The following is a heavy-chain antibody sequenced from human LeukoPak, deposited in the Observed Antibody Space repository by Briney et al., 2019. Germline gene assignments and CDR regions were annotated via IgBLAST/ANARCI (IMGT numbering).Heavy chain of an antibody. J-gene: IGHJ3*02. CDR1: GGSISSGDYY. CDR3: ARVTTVTTANDAFDI. Sequence: PSETLSLTCTVSGGSISSGDYYWSWIRQPPGKGLEWIGYIYYSGSTYYSPSLKSRVTISVDTSKSQFSLKLSSVTAADTAVYYCARVTTVTTANDAFDIWGQGTMVTVSS. V-gene: IGHV4-30-4*01. D-gene: IGHD4-17*01. CDR2: IYYSGST.